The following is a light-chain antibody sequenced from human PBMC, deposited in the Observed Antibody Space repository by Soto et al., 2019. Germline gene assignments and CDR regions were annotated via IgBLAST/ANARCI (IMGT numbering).Light chain of an antibody. CDR2: DVS. V-gene: IGLV2-14*01. J-gene: IGLJ1*01. CDR3: SSYTSSSPSEV. CDR1: SSDVGGYNY. Sequence: QSVLTQPASPSGSPGQSITISCTGTSSDVGGYNYVSWYQQHPGKAPKLMIYDVSNRPSGVSNRFSGSKSGNTASLTISGLQAEDEADYYCSSYTSSSPSEVFGTGTKVTVL.